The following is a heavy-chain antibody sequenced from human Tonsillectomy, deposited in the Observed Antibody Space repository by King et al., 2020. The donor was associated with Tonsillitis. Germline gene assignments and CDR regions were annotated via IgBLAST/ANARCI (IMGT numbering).Heavy chain of an antibody. D-gene: IGHD2-21*02. Sequence: VQLVESGGGLVQPGGSLILSCAASGFSFNSDWMSWVRQAPGKGLEWVADINQDGSKTYYVASVRGRFTISRDNAKNSVYLQMYSLRAEDTAVYYCGRDPHCGSDCYTLDFWGQGTLVTVSS. CDR1: GFSFNSDW. CDR3: GRDPHCGSDCYTLDF. J-gene: IGHJ4*02. V-gene: IGHV3-7*03. CDR2: INQDGSKT.